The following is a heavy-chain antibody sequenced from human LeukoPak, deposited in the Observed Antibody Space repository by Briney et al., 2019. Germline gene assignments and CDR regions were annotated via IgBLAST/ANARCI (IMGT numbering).Heavy chain of an antibody. CDR3: AKEGQGAWGQTYYYYMDV. Sequence: PGGSLRLSCAASGFTFSSYGMHWVRQAPGKGLEWVAFIRYDGSNKYYADPVKGRFTISRDNSKNTLYLQMNSLRAEDTAVYYCAKEGQGAWGQTYYYYMDVWGKGTTVTVSS. V-gene: IGHV3-30*02. CDR2: IRYDGSNK. D-gene: IGHD7-27*01. J-gene: IGHJ6*03. CDR1: GFTFSSYG.